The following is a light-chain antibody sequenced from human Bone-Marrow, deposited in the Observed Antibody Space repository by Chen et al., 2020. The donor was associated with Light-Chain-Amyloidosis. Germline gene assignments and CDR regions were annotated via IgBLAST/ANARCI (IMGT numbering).Light chain of an antibody. CDR3: CSYAGSSTHVV. V-gene: IGLV2-23*02. CDR2: EVS. J-gene: IGLJ2*01. CDR1: SSDVGSYNL. Sequence: QSALTQPASVSGSPGQLITISCAGTSSDVGSYNLVSWYQQHPGKAPKLMIYEVSKRPSGVSNRFSDSKSGNTASLTISGLQAEDEADYYCCSYAGSSTHVVFGGGTKLTVL.